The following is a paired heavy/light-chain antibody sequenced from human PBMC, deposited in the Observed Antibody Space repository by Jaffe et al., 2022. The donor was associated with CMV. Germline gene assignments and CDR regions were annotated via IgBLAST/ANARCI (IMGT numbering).Heavy chain of an antibody. V-gene: IGHV1-46*01. J-gene: IGHJ4*02. CDR1: AYTFTNSYY. CDR3: ATSVAVTAKSFDY. D-gene: IGHD2-21*02. Sequence: QVQLVQSGAEVKKPGASVKVPCKASAYTFTNSYYIHWVRQAPGQGLEWMGIIDPSGGTTSYAQKFQDRLTMTRDTSTSTVYMNLSSLRSEDTAVYYCATSVAVTAKSFDYWGQGILVTVSS. CDR2: IDPSGGTT.
Light chain of an antibody. CDR1: SSYVGTFDY. CDR3: CSFVGSYTWV. J-gene: IGLJ3*02. V-gene: IGLV2-11*01. CDR2: DVS. Sequence: QSALTQPRSVSGSPGQSVTITCTGTSSYVGTFDYVSWFQLHPGKAPKLMIHDVSQRPSGVPDRFSGSQSGNTASLTISGLQAEDEAEYYCCSFVGSYTWVFGGGTKLTVL.